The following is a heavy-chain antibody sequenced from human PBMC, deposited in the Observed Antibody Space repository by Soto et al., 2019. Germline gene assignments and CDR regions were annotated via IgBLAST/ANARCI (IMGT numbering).Heavy chain of an antibody. J-gene: IGHJ6*02. V-gene: IGHV3-9*01. CDR3: AKDNEWELSHGMDV. CDR2: ISWNSGSI. CDR1: GFTFDDYA. D-gene: IGHD1-26*01. Sequence: SLRLSCAASGFTFDDYAMHWVRQAPGKGLEWVSGISWNSGSIGYADPVKGRFTISRDNAKNSLYLQMNSLRAEDTALYYCAKDNEWELSHGMDVWGQGTTVTVSS.